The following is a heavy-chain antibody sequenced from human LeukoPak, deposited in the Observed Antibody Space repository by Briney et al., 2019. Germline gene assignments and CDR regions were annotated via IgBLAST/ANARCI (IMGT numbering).Heavy chain of an antibody. CDR1: GFTFNSYA. CDR2: ISDSGGST. V-gene: IGHV3-23*01. Sequence: GGSLRLSCAASGFTFNSYAMSWVRQAPWERLQWVSGISDSGGSTYYADSVRGRFTISRDNSKNTLYLQMNSLRAEDTAVYYCARHRSSWLIDYWGQGTLVTVSS. J-gene: IGHJ4*02. CDR3: ARHRSSWLIDY. D-gene: IGHD6-6*01.